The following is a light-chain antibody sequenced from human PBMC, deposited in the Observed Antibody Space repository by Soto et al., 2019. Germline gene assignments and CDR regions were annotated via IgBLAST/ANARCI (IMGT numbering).Light chain of an antibody. CDR3: QQSYSSWT. CDR1: QFINYY. V-gene: IGKV1-39*01. J-gene: IGKJ1*01. Sequence: DVQLTQYASSLSASVGDNVTITCQANQFINYYLSWYQQKPGKAPHLLIYGASNLQSGVPSRFSGRGSGTDFSLTISSLQPEDLATYYCQQSYSSWTFGQGTKVEIK. CDR2: GAS.